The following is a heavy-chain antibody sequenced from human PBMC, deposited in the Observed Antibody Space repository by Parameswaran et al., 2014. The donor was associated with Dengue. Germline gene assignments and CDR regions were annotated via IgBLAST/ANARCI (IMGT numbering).Heavy chain of an antibody. V-gene: IGHV1-2*02. CDR3: ASPQLPPSRGIVGAAAVPYYYYGMDV. CDR2: INPNSGGT. J-gene: IGHJ6*02. D-gene: IGHD1-26*01. Sequence: WVRQAPGQGLEWMGWINPNSGGTNYAQKFQGRVTMTRDTSISTAYMELSRLRSDDTAVYYCASPQLPPSRGIVGAAAVPYYYYGMDVWAKGPRSPSP.